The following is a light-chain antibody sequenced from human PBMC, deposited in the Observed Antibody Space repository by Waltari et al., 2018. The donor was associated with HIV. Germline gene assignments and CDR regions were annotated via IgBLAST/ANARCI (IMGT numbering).Light chain of an antibody. CDR3: CSYAGSDFYV. J-gene: IGLJ1*01. Sequence: QSALNQPRSVSGSPGQSVTIPCTGSTSDVGGNDYISWYQQHAGQAPKFMIYDVNKRPSGVPERFSGSKSGNTASLTISGLQAEDEGDYYCCSYAGSDFYVFGTGTKVNVL. CDR1: TSDVGGNDY. V-gene: IGLV2-11*01. CDR2: DVN.